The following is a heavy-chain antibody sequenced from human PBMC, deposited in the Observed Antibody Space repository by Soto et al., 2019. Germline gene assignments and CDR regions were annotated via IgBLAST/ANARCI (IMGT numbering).Heavy chain of an antibody. Sequence: PGGSLRLSCAASGFTFSSYAMSWVRQAPGKGLEWVSAISGSGGSTYYADSVKGRFTISRDTSKNQFSLKLSSVTAADTAVYYCARHKAARLFDYWGQGTLVTVSS. CDR1: GFTFSSYA. CDR2: ISGSGGST. CDR3: ARHKAARLFDY. V-gene: IGHV3-23*01. D-gene: IGHD6-6*01. J-gene: IGHJ4*02.